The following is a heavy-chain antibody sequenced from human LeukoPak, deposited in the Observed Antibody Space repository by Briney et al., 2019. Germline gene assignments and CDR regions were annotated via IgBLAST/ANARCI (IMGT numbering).Heavy chain of an antibody. CDR3: ARGYCSSTSCLDAFDI. Sequence: ASVKVSCKASGYTFTSYGITWVRQAPGQGLEWMGWISGYNGNTNYAQKFQGRVTMTTDTSTSTAYVEVRSLRSDDTAVYYCARGYCSSTSCLDAFDIWGQGTMVTVSS. CDR1: GYTFTSYG. V-gene: IGHV1-18*01. CDR2: ISGYNGNT. D-gene: IGHD2-2*01. J-gene: IGHJ3*02.